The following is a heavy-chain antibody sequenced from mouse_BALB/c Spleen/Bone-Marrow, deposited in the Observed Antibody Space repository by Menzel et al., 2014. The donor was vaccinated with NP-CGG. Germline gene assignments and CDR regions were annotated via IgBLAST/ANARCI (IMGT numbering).Heavy chain of an antibody. V-gene: IGHV1-20*02. CDR2: INPYNGDT. D-gene: IGHD1-1*01. Sequence: VQLQQSGPGLVKPGASVKISCKASGYSFTGYFMNWVMQSHGKSLEWIGRINPYNGDTFYNQKFKGKATLTVDKSSSTAHMELRSLASEDSAVYYCTRVTTDWYFDVWGAGTTVTVSS. CDR3: TRVTTDWYFDV. CDR1: GYSFTGYF. J-gene: IGHJ1*01.